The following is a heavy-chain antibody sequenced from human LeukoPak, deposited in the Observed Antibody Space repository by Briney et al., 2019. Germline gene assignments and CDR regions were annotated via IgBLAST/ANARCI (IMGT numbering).Heavy chain of an antibody. CDR3: ARPNSGYNYGYAFDI. CDR2: IYYSGST. V-gene: IGHV4-39*07. Sequence: PSETLSLTCTVSGGSISSSSYYWGWIRQPPGKGLEWIGSIYYSGSTYYNPSLKSRVTISVDTSKNQFSLNLSSVTAAGTAVYYCARPNSGYNYGYAFDIWGQGTMVTVSS. D-gene: IGHD5-18*01. CDR1: GGSISSSSYY. J-gene: IGHJ3*02.